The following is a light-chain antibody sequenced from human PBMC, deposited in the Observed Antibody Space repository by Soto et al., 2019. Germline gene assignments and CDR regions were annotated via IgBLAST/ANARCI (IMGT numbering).Light chain of an antibody. CDR3: SSYTSSSTPRV. Sequence: QSVLTQPXSVSGSPGQSITISCTGTSSDVGGYNYVSWYQQHPGKAPKLMIYEVSNRPSGVSNRFSGSKSGNTASLTISGLQAEDEADYYCSSYTSSSTPRVFGTGTKATVL. J-gene: IGLJ1*01. V-gene: IGLV2-14*01. CDR2: EVS. CDR1: SSDVGGYNY.